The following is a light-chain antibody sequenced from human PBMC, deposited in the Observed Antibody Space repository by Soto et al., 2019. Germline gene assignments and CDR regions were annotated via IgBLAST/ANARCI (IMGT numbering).Light chain of an antibody. V-gene: IGKV1-5*03. Sequence: DIQMTQSPSTLSASVGDRVTITCRASQSISSWLAWYQQKPGKAPKLLIYKASSLASGVPSRFSGSGSGTEFTLTISSLQPDVFATYYCQQYNRYAWTFGQGTKVESK. CDR1: QSISSW. CDR3: QQYNRYAWT. CDR2: KAS. J-gene: IGKJ1*01.